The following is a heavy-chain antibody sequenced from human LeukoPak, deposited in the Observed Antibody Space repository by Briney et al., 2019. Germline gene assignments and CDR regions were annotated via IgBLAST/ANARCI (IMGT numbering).Heavy chain of an antibody. CDR2: ISWNSGSI. CDR1: GFTFDDYA. Sequence: GRSLRLPCAASGFTFDDYAMHWVRQAPGKGLEWVSGISWNSGSIGYADSVKGRFTISRDNAKNSLYLQMNSLRAEDMALYYCAKDTGTAYSSSWYSDWGQGTLVTVSS. J-gene: IGHJ4*02. V-gene: IGHV3-9*03. CDR3: AKDTGTAYSSSWYSD. D-gene: IGHD6-13*01.